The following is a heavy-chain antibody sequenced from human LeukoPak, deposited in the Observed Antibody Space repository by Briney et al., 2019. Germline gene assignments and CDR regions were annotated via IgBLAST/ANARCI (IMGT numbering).Heavy chain of an antibody. Sequence: GASVKVSCKASGYTFTSYYMHWVRQAPGQGLEWMGIINPSGGSTSYAQKFQGRVTMTRDTSTSTVYMELSSLRSEDTAVYYCARGLAYTIFGANPDYYYGMDVWGQGTTVTVSS. CDR1: GYTFTSYY. CDR3: ARGLAYTIFGANPDYYYGMDV. CDR2: INPSGGST. D-gene: IGHD3-3*01. J-gene: IGHJ6*02. V-gene: IGHV1-46*01.